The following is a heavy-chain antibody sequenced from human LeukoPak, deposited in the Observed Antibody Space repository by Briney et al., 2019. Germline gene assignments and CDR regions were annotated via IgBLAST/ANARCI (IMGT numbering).Heavy chain of an antibody. CDR1: GFTFSSYW. V-gene: IGHV3-7*01. CDR2: IKQDGSEK. J-gene: IGHJ1*01. D-gene: IGHD4-11*01. Sequence: GGSLRLSCAASGFTFSSYWMSWVRQAPGKGLEWVANIKQDGSEKYYVDSVKGRFTISRDNAKNSLYLQMNSLRVEDTAVYYCATYSTRNAREFQSWGQGTLVTVSP. CDR3: ATYSTRNAREFQS.